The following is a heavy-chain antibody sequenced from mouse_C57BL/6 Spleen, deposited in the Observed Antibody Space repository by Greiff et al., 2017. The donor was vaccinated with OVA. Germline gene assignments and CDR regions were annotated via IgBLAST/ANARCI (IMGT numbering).Heavy chain of an antibody. D-gene: IGHD2-3*01. CDR3: TRGRRGSYDGYYGFAY. Sequence: VKLQESGAELVRPGASVTLSCKASGYTFTDYEMHWVKQTPVHGLEWIGAIDPETGGTAYNQKFKGKAILTADKSSSTAYMELRSLTSEDSAVYYCTRGRRGSYDGYYGFAYWGQGTLVTVSA. CDR1: GYTFTDYE. V-gene: IGHV1-15*01. J-gene: IGHJ3*01. CDR2: IDPETGGT.